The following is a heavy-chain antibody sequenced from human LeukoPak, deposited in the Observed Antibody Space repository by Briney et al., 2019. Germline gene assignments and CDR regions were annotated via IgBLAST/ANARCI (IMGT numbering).Heavy chain of an antibody. J-gene: IGHJ3*02. CDR1: GGSFSSHY. V-gene: IGHV4-59*11. CDR2: ISYIGST. D-gene: IGHD4-17*01. CDR3: ARDPTTVTKGLDI. Sequence: SETLSLTCTVSGGSFSSHYWSWLRQPPGKGLEWSGYISYIGSTNYNPSLKSRVTISVDTSKNQFSPKLSSVTAADTAVYYCARDPTTVTKGLDIWGQGTMITVSS.